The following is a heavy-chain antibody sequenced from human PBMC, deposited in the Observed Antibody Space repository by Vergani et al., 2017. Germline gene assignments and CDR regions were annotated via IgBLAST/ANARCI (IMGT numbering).Heavy chain of an antibody. CDR3: ARHRGDYDRGGMDV. CDR1: AYSISSTYY. D-gene: IGHD4-17*01. CDR2: IYHTGSA. V-gene: IGHV4-38-2*01. J-gene: IGHJ6*02. Sequence: QVQLQESGPGLVKPSETLSLTCAVSAYSISSTYYWGWIRQPPGKGLEWIGNIYHTGSAYYHPSLKSRVTISVDTSKNQFSLKLSSVTAADTAVYYCARHRGDYDRGGMDVWGQGTTVTVSS.